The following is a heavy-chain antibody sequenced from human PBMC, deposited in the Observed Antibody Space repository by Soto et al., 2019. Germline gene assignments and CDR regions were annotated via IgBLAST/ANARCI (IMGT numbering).Heavy chain of an antibody. CDR3: ACSRRPARLGPKGAIDY. CDR1: GFTFSNYW. V-gene: IGHV3-74*01. Sequence: GGSLRLSCATSGFTFSNYWMHWVRQVPGRGLVWVSRIDTDGSTTSYADFAKGRFTISRDNAKSTLSLQMNSLRAEDTAIYYCACSRRPARLGPKGAIDYWGQGTLVTVSS. CDR2: IDTDGSTT. D-gene: IGHD2-15*01. J-gene: IGHJ4*02.